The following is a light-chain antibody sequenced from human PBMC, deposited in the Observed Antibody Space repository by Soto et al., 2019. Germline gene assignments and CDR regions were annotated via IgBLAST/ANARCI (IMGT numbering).Light chain of an antibody. CDR2: AAS. J-gene: IGKJ5*01. CDR1: QGISSY. Sequence: DIQLTQSPSFLSASVGDRVTITSRASQGISSYLAWYQQKPGEAPKFLIYAASTLRGGVRSRFSGSGSGTEFSRTISSLQREDFATYHFLGLSDYPITFGQGTRLEIK. V-gene: IGKV1-9*01. CDR3: LGLSDYPIT.